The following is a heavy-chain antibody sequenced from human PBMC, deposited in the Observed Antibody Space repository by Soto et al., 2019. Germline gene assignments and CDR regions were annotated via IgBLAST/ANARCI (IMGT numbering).Heavy chain of an antibody. CDR3: ARGTYYYDSSGYLFGP. V-gene: IGHV4-59*08. CDR2: IYYSGST. Sequence: SETLSLTCTVSGGSISSYYWSWIRQPPGKGLEWIGYIYYSGSTYYNPSLKSRVTISVDTSKNQFSLKLSSVTAADTAVYYCARGTYYYDSSGYLFGPWGQGTLVTVSS. J-gene: IGHJ5*02. D-gene: IGHD3-22*01. CDR1: GGSISSYY.